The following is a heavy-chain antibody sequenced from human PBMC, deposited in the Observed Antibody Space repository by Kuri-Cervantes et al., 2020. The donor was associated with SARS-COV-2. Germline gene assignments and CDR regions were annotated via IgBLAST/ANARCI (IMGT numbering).Heavy chain of an antibody. Sequence: SVKVSCKASGGTFSSYAISWVRQAPGQGLEWMGRIIPILGTANYAQKFQGRVTITADKSTSTAYMELSSLRSEDTAVYYCANIVVVPNARGNYYYHMDVWGKGTTVTVSS. V-gene: IGHV1-69*04. J-gene: IGHJ6*03. CDR2: IIPILGTA. D-gene: IGHD2-2*01. CDR3: ANIVVVPNARGNYYYHMDV. CDR1: GGTFSSYA.